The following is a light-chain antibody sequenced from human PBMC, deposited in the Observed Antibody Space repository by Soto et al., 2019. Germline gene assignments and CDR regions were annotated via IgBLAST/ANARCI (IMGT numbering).Light chain of an antibody. Sequence: QSVLTQPDSVSGSPLQSIAISCTGTSGDVGGYDYVSWYQQHPDKAPKLMIYEVTKRPSWVSNRFSGSKSGNTASLTISGLQPEDEADYYCSSHTSGSTRVFGSGTKVTVL. J-gene: IGLJ1*01. CDR3: SSHTSGSTRV. CDR1: SGDVGGYDY. CDR2: EVT. V-gene: IGLV2-14*01.